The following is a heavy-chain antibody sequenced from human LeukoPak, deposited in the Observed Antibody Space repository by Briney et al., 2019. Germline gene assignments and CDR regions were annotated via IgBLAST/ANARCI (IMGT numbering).Heavy chain of an antibody. CDR2: IYYSGST. Sequence: PSETLSLTCTVSGGSLSSGDYYWSWIRQPPGKGLEWIGYIYYSGSTYYNPSLKSRVTKSVDTSKNQFSLKLSSVTAADTAVYYCARSVMVVAPWAFDIWGQGTLVTVSS. D-gene: IGHD2-15*01. V-gene: IGHV4-30-4*01. CDR3: ARSVMVVAPWAFDI. CDR1: GGSLSSGDYY. J-gene: IGHJ3*02.